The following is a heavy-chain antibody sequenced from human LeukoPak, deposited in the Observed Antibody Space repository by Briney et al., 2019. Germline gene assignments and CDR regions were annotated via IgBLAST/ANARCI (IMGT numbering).Heavy chain of an antibody. Sequence: ASVKVSCKASGYTFTGYYMHWVRQAPGQGLEWMGRINPNSGGTNYAQKFQGRVTMTRDTSISTAYMELSRLRSDDTAVYYCARVLKDYYYDSRGYPSDYWGQGTLVTV. CDR3: ARVLKDYYYDSRGYPSDY. V-gene: IGHV1-2*06. J-gene: IGHJ4*02. D-gene: IGHD3-22*01. CDR1: GYTFTGYY. CDR2: INPNSGGT.